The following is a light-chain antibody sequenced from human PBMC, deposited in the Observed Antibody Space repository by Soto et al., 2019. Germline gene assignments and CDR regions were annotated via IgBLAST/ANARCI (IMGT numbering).Light chain of an antibody. CDR1: QDIREC. Sequence: DGQMTQSPSSLSASVGDRVTITCQASQDIRECLNWYQQKPGKAPRLLIYDASSLETGVPSRFSGSGSGTDFTFTISSLQPEDIGTYYCQQYDDLPPRTFGGGTKVELK. J-gene: IGKJ4*01. V-gene: IGKV1-33*01. CDR3: QQYDDLPPRT. CDR2: DAS.